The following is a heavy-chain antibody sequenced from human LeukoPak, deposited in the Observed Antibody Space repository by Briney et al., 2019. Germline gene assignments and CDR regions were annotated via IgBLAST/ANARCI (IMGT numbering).Heavy chain of an antibody. V-gene: IGHV1-8*01. CDR3: ARGQLVRYFDWLLTRPRNNYYYYYYMDV. CDR2: MNPNSGNT. J-gene: IGHJ6*03. D-gene: IGHD3-9*01. Sequence: ASVKVPCKASGYTFTSYDINWVRQATGQGLEWMGWMNPNSGNTGYAQKFQGRVTMTRNTSISTAYMELSSLRSEDTAVYYCARGQLVRYFDWLLTRPRNNYYYYYYMDVWGKGTTVTISS. CDR1: GYTFTSYD.